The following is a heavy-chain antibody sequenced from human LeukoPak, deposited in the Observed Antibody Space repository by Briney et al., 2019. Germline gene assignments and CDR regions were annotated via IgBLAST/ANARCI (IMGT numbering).Heavy chain of an antibody. Sequence: GGSLRLSCAASGFTFSSYWMHWVRQAPGKGLEWVAFIRYDGSNKYYADSVKGRFTISRDNSKNTLYLQMNSLRAEDTAVYYCAKGGYCSSTSCRRAYYYYYYMDVWGKGTTVTVSS. CDR2: IRYDGSNK. CDR3: AKGGYCSSTSCRRAYYYYYYMDV. V-gene: IGHV3-30*02. J-gene: IGHJ6*03. CDR1: GFTFSSYW. D-gene: IGHD2-2*01.